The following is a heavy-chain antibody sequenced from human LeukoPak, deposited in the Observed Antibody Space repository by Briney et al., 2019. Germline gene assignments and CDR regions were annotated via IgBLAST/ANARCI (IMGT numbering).Heavy chain of an antibody. V-gene: IGHV4-39*07. CDR3: AREPGKVDY. J-gene: IGHJ4*02. CDR1: GGSITTDRYL. D-gene: IGHD1-14*01. CDR2: INHSGST. Sequence: SETLSLTCAVSGGSITTDRYLWGWLRQSPGKGLEWIGSINHSGSTSHNPSLTSRVTISVDTSNNQFSLKLSSVTAADTAVYYCAREPGKVDYWGQGTLVTVSS.